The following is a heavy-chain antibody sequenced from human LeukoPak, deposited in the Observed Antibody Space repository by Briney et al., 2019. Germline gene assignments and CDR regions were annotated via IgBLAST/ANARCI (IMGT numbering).Heavy chain of an antibody. J-gene: IGHJ6*02. D-gene: IGHD6-19*01. CDR1: GYTFTSYG. Sequence: ASVKVSCKASGYTFTSYGISWVRQAPGQGLEWMGWISAYNGNTNYAQKLQGRVTMTTDTSTSTAYMELRSLRSDDTAVYYCASDGIIAVAGTDYYYGMDVWGQGTTVTVSS. V-gene: IGHV1-18*01. CDR2: ISAYNGNT. CDR3: ASDGIIAVAGTDYYYGMDV.